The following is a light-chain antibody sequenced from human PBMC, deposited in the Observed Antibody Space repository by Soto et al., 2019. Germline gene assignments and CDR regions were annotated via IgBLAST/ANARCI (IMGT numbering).Light chain of an antibody. CDR2: WAS. J-gene: IGKJ1*01. Sequence: DMLMTQSPTSLAVSLGERATINCKSSQSVFSIANSNNYFAWLQQKPGPPPQVLIYWASTRKSGVPDRFSGSGSGTDFTLTISSLQAEDVALYYCQHYYSAPLPFAQRAKV. V-gene: IGKV4-1*01. CDR3: QHYYSAPLP. CDR1: QSVFSIANSNNY.